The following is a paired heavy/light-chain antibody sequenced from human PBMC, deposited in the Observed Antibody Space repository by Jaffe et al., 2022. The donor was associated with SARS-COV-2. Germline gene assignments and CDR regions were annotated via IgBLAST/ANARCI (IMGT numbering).Heavy chain of an antibody. CDR2: ILPADSDT. V-gene: IGHV5-51*01. D-gene: IGHD2-8*01. J-gene: IGHJ1*01. CDR3: ARMYLGIFTT. Sequence: EVQLVQSGAEVKKPGESLRISCQGSGYTFRTYWIAWVRQTPGKGLEWMGIILPADSDTRYSPSFQGQVTISADESASAAYLQWSSLKASDSGMYFCARMYLGIFTTWGQGTLVTVSS. CDR1: GYTFRTYW.
Light chain of an antibody. J-gene: IGKJ3*01. CDR2: GAS. Sequence: EIVLTQSPGTLSLSPGERATLSCRASETVRGNFLAWHQQKPGQAPRLLIYGASTRATGIPDRFTGSGSGTDFTLTISRLEPEDFAVYYCQDYSSSPQGFTFGPGTRVDIK. CDR1: ETVRGNF. V-gene: IGKV3-20*01. CDR3: QDYSSSPQGFT.